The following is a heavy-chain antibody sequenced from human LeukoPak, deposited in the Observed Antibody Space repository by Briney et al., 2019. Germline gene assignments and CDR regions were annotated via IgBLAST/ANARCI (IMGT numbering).Heavy chain of an antibody. J-gene: IGHJ4*02. CDR1: GGSISSYY. Sequence: SETLSLTCTVSGGSISSYYWSWIRQPAGKGLEWIGRIYTSGSTNYNPSLKSRVTISIDTSKKQFSLKLSSVTAADTAVYYCARGTTGSSSPVWGQGTLVTVSS. V-gene: IGHV4-4*07. CDR2: IYTSGST. D-gene: IGHD6-13*01. CDR3: ARGTTGSSSPV.